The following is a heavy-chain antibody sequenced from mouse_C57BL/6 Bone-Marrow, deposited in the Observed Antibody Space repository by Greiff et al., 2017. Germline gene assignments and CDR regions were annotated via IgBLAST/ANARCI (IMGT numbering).Heavy chain of an antibody. V-gene: IGHV5-6*01. CDR2: ISSGGSYT. CDR3: ARQGYYSNSYAMDY. CDR1: GFTFSSYG. J-gene: IGHJ4*01. Sequence: EVKLVESGGDLVKPGGSLKLSCAASGFTFSSYGMSWVRQTPDKRLEWVATISSGGSYTYYPDSVKGRFTISRDNAKNTLYLQMSSQKSEDTAMYYCARQGYYSNSYAMDYWGQGTSVTVSS. D-gene: IGHD2-5*01.